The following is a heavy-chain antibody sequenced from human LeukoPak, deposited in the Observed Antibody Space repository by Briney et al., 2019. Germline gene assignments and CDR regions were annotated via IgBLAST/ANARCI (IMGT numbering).Heavy chain of an antibody. J-gene: IGHJ4*02. CDR3: AKGLGTMVRGAFDY. V-gene: IGHV3-23*01. CDR1: GFTFSSYA. Sequence: GGSLRLSCAASGFTFSSYAMSWVRQAPGKGLEWVSAISGSDGSAYYADSVKGRFTISRDNSKNTLPLQMNSLRAEDTAVYYCAKGLGTMVRGAFDYWGQGTLVTVSS. D-gene: IGHD3-10*01. CDR2: ISGSDGSA.